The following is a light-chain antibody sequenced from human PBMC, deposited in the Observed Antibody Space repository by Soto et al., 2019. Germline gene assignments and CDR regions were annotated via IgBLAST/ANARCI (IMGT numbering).Light chain of an antibody. CDR2: SNN. CDR1: SSNIGSNY. Sequence: QSVLTQPPSASGTPGQRVNISCSGSSSNIGSNYVYWYQQLPGTAPKLLIYSNNQRPSGVPDRFSGSKSGTSASLAISGLRSEDEADYYCASWDDSLSGPVFGGGTKLTVL. J-gene: IGLJ3*02. CDR3: ASWDDSLSGPV. V-gene: IGLV1-47*02.